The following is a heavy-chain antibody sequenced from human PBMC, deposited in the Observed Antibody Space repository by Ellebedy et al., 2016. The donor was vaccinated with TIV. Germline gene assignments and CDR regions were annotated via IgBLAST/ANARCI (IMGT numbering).Heavy chain of an antibody. Sequence: GGSLRLXXAASGFTFSSYSMNWVRQAPGKGLEWVSYISSSSSTIYYADSVKGRFTISRDNAKNSLYLQMNSLRDEDTAVYYCARGGSIYCSGGRCYSSLPARVDYWGQGTLVTVSS. CDR2: ISSSSSTI. D-gene: IGHD2-15*01. J-gene: IGHJ4*02. CDR1: GFTFSSYS. CDR3: ARGGSIYCSGGRCYSSLPARVDY. V-gene: IGHV3-48*02.